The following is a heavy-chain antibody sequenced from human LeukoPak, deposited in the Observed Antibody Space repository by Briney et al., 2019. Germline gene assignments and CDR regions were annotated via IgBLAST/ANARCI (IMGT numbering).Heavy chain of an antibody. D-gene: IGHD6-13*01. V-gene: IGHV3-9*01. J-gene: IGHJ4*02. CDR1: GFTFDDYA. CDR2: ISWNSGSI. CDR3: AKDIYSSNWYYFDS. Sequence: GRSLRLSCAASGFTFDDYAMHWVRQAPGKGLEWVSGISWNSGSIGYADSVRGRFTISRDSAKNSLYLQMNSLRPEDTALYYCAKDIYSSNWYYFDSWGQGTLVTVSS.